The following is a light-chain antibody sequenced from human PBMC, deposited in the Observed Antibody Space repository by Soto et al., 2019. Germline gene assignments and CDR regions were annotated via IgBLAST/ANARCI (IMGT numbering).Light chain of an antibody. J-gene: IGKJ1*01. CDR2: MAS. CDR3: QQYVKYPVT. Sequence: DIKMTQSPSTLSASVGDRVTITCRANQSIYTWLAWYQHKPGKAPKFLIYMASSLENGVPSRFSGSGSGTEFTLTISSLQPDDFATYVCQQYVKYPVTFGQGTKVEIK. CDR1: QSIYTW. V-gene: IGKV1-5*03.